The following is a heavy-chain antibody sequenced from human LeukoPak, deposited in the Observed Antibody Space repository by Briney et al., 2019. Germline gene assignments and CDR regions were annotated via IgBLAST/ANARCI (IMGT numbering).Heavy chain of an antibody. V-gene: IGHV4-61*08. D-gene: IGHD5-18*01. J-gene: IGHJ5*02. CDR1: GGSISSGGYS. CDR3: ARDRGYSYGSNWFDP. CDR2: IYYSGST. Sequence: SETLSLTCAVSGGSISSGGYSWSWIRQPPGKGLEWIGYIYYSGSTNYNPSLKSRVTISVDTSKNQFSLKLSSVTAADTAVYYCARDRGYSYGSNWFDPWGQGTLVTVSS.